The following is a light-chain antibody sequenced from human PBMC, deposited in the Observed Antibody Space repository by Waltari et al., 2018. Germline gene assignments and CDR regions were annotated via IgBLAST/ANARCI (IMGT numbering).Light chain of an antibody. CDR2: YDS. Sequence: SYVLTQPPSVSVAPGKTARIACGGNNIGAKSVHWYQERPGQAPVLIIYYDSVRPSGIPERFSGSNSGNTATLTISRVEAGDEADYYCQVWDYDTDHLVFGGGTTLTVV. V-gene: IGLV3-21*04. CDR1: NIGAKS. J-gene: IGLJ3*02. CDR3: QVWDYDTDHLV.